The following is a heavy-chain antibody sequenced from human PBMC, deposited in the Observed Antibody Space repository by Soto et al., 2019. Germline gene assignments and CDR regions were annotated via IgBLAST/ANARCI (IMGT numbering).Heavy chain of an antibody. CDR3: VRTAREGAVAPHWFDR. D-gene: IGHD2-21*02. Sequence: SETLSLTCTVSGASIRSTDYYWRWIRQAPGKGLEWIGYVYYTGSTYYNPSLMSRLTISVDTSKNQFSLKLTSVTAAETAVYYCVRTAREGAVAPHWFDRWGQGTQVTVSS. J-gene: IGHJ5*02. CDR1: GASIRSTDYY. CDR2: VYYTGST. V-gene: IGHV4-30-4*01.